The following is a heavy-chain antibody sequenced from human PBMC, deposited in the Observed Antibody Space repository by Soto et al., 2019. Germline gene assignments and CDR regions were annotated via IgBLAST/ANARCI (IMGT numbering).Heavy chain of an antibody. J-gene: IGHJ4*02. V-gene: IGHV3-7*01. CDR1: GFTLSYYW. D-gene: IGHD2-15*01. CDR3: TRDCSGGSCQY. Sequence: EVQLMESRGGLVQPGGALRRSCAAAGFTLSYYWMSWVRQAPGKGLEWVANIKEDGSEKYYVDSVKGRFTISRDNAQNSVFLQMNSLRVEDTAIYYCTRDCSGGSCQYWGQGTLVTVSS. CDR2: IKEDGSEK.